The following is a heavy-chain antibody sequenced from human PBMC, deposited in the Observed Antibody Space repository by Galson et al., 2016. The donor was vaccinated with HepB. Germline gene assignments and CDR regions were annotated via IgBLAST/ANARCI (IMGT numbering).Heavy chain of an antibody. CDR3: ARVDNWTYDY. V-gene: IGHV1-18*01. Sequence: SVKVSCKADGYNFIYYGISWVRQAPGQGLEWLGWISPYNDNSDSAQKIRGRVTLTTDTSTSTAYMELRSLRSDGTAVYYCARVDNWTYDYWGQGTLVTVSS. CDR2: ISPYNDNS. J-gene: IGHJ4*02. D-gene: IGHD3/OR15-3a*01. CDR1: GYNFIYYG.